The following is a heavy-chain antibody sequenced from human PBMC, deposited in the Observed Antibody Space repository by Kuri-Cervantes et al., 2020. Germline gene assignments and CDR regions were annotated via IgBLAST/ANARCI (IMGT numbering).Heavy chain of an antibody. CDR2: IQSGGIEK. CDR1: GITFDNYC. J-gene: IGHJ4*02. CDR3: ARDKGGGTMVRGVINPIDY. V-gene: IGHV3-7*01. D-gene: IGHD3-10*01. Sequence: GGSLRLSCATSGITFDNYCMKWVRQAPGKGLEWVANIQSGGIEKHYVDSVKGRVTASRDNAKNSLYLQMNSLRAEDTAVYYCARDKGGGTMVRGVINPIDYWGQGTLVTVSS.